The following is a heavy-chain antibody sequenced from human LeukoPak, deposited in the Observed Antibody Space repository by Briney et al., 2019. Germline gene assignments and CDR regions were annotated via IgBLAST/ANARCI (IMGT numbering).Heavy chain of an antibody. V-gene: IGHV3-74*01. CDR1: GFTFSSYW. CDR2: INSDGSST. CDR3: ARDPGTAVAGDDY. Sequence: GGSLRLSCAASGFTFSSYWMHWVRQAPGKGLVWVSRINSDGSSTSYADSVKGRFTISRDSAKNTLYLQMNSLRAEDTAVYYCARDPGTAVAGDDYWGQGTLVTVSS. D-gene: IGHD6-19*01. J-gene: IGHJ4*02.